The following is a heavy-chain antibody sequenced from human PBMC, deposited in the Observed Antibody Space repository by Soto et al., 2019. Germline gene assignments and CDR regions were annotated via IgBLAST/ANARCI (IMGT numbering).Heavy chain of an antibody. Sequence: QLQLQGSGPGLLKASETLSLTCNVSGGSISSSDYYWGWVRQSPGKGLEWIGTIYYSGSTYYNPSLQMRFTVSIDTSRDQFSLKLSSVTAAATAVYYCAVAAAGSGGAFDIWGQGTMVTVSS. D-gene: IGHD6-13*01. J-gene: IGHJ3*02. CDR3: AVAAAGSGGAFDI. CDR1: GGSISSSDYY. V-gene: IGHV4-39*01. CDR2: IYYSGST.